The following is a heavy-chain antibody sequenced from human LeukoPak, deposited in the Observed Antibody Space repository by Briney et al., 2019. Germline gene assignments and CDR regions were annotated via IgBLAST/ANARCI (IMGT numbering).Heavy chain of an antibody. V-gene: IGHV3-23*01. D-gene: IGHD2-2*01. CDR1: GFTFSSYA. CDR3: AKGRDTTNFYDY. Sequence: QAGGSLRLSCAASGFTFSSYAMIWVRQAPGKGLEWVSTIGGSGSSTYSADSVKARFTISRDNSKNTLYLQLNSLRAEDTAVYYCAKGRDTTNFYDYWGLGTLVTVSS. J-gene: IGHJ4*02. CDR2: IGGSGSST.